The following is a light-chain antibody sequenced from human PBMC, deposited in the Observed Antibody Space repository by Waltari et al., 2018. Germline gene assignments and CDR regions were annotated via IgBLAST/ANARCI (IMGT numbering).Light chain of an antibody. Sequence: SSELTQDPAVSAALGQTVRITCQGDILRVYYPNWCQQKPGQAPLLVIYGKNNRPSGIPDRFSASTSGSTASLTITGAQAEDEAHYYCSSRDSSGDVIFGGGTKLTVL. CDR2: GKN. J-gene: IGLJ2*01. V-gene: IGLV3-19*01. CDR3: SSRDSSGDVI. CDR1: ILRVYY.